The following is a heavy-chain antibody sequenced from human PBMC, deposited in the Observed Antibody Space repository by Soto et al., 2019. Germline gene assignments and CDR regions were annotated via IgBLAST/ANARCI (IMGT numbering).Heavy chain of an antibody. CDR3: AKDKPGTTSFDY. CDR2: ISDRGATT. V-gene: IGHV3-23*01. J-gene: IGHJ4*02. CDR1: GFTISSYA. D-gene: IGHD1-1*01. Sequence: EVQLLESGGGLVQPGGSLRRSCAASGFTISSYAMSWVRQAPGKGLEWVSAISDRGATTHYADSVKGRFTISRDTSKNTLYLQMNTLRAEDTAVYYCAKDKPGTTSFDYWGRGTLVTVSS.